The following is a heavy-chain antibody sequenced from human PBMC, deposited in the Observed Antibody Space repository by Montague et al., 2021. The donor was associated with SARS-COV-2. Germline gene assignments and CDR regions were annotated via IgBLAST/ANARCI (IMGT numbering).Heavy chain of an antibody. V-gene: IGHV4-39*01. Sequence: SDTQSLTHTVSGGSISSNNYYWDWIRQPPGKGLEWIGSIYYSGSTYYNPSLKSRVTISVDTSKNQFSLKLSSVTAADTAVYYCARPVSYYDILSSSTNWFDPWGQGTLVTVSS. CDR2: IYYSGST. J-gene: IGHJ5*02. CDR3: ARPVSYYDILSSSTNWFDP. CDR1: GGSISSNNYY. D-gene: IGHD3-9*01.